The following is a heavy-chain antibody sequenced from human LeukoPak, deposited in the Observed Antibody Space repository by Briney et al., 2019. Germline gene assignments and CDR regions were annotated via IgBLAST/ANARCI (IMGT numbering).Heavy chain of an antibody. V-gene: IGHV3-21*01. Sequence: GGSLRLSCAASGFTFSSYSMNWVRQAPGKGLEWVSSISSSSSYIYYADSVKGRFTISRDNAKNSLYLQMNSLRAEDTAVYYCARENPTSPSFDIWGQGTMVIVSS. CDR1: GFTFSSYS. CDR3: ARENPTSPSFDI. J-gene: IGHJ3*02. CDR2: ISSSSSYI.